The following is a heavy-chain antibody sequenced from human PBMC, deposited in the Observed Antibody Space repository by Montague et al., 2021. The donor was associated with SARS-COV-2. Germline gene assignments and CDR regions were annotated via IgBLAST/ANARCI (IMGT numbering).Heavy chain of an antibody. CDR1: GGSISSPDYY. CDR3: ARQLPSYCSTNKCYPYYFDV. CDR2: ISYAGRT. D-gene: IGHD2-2*01. V-gene: IGHV4-39*01. Sequence: SETLSLTCTVSGGSISSPDYYWGWIRQSPGNLLELIGSISYAGRTYYNPSLRSRVSFSMDTSKNHFSLILNSLTAADTAVYFCARQLPSYCSTNKCYPYYFDVWGQGALVTVSS. J-gene: IGHJ4*02.